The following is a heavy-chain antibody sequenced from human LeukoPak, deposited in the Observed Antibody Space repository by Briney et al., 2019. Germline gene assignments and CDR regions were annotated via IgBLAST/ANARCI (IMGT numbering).Heavy chain of an antibody. CDR2: IYYSGST. D-gene: IGHD5-18*01. Sequence: SQTLSLTCTVSGGSISSGDYYWSWIRQPPGKGLEWIGYIYYSGSTYYNPSLKSRVTISVDTSKNQFSLKLSSVTAADTAVYYCARGGRGYSYGQSDYWGQGTLVTVSS. CDR3: ARGGRGYSYGQSDY. J-gene: IGHJ4*02. CDR1: GGSISSGDYY. V-gene: IGHV4-30-4*01.